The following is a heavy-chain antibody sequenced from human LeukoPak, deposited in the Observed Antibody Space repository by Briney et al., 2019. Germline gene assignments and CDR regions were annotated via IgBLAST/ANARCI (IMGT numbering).Heavy chain of an antibody. CDR2: IDPRDSET. V-gene: IGHV5-51*01. D-gene: IGHD5-18*01. CDR3: ARQTAMGRSGDY. CDR1: GYRSTSYW. Sequence: GESLKISCKASGYRSTSYWIGWGRQKPGKGLECMGMIDPRDSETRYTPSFQGQVTISVDKSLTTADLQWNSLKASDTAMYYCARQTAMGRSGDYWGQGTLVTVSS. J-gene: IGHJ4*02.